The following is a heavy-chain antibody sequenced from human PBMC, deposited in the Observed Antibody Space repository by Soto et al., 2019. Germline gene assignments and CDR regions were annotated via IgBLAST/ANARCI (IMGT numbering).Heavy chain of an antibody. J-gene: IGHJ4*02. D-gene: IGHD6-19*01. Sequence: HPGGSLRLSCAASGFTFSSYGMHWVRQAPGKGLEWVAVIWYDGSNKYYADSVKGRFTISRDNSKNTLYLQMNSLRAEDTAVYYCASVAGIPDGFDYWGQGTLVTVSS. CDR2: IWYDGSNK. CDR1: GFTFSSYG. CDR3: ASVAGIPDGFDY. V-gene: IGHV3-33*01.